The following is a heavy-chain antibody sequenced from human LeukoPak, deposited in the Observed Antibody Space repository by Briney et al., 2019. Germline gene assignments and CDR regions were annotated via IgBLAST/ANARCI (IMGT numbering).Heavy chain of an antibody. CDR1: GGSINSYY. V-gene: IGHV4-59*01. Sequence: SETLSLTCTVSGGSINSYYWSWIRQPPGKGLEWIGYIYYSGSTNYNPSLKSRVTISVDTSKNQFSLKLTSITAADTAVYYCARGMGEQWLVANWFDPWGQGTLVTVSS. CDR3: ARGMGEQWLVANWFDP. CDR2: IYYSGST. J-gene: IGHJ5*02. D-gene: IGHD6-19*01.